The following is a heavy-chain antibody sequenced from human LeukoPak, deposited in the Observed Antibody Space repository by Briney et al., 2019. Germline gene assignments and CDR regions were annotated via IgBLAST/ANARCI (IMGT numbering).Heavy chain of an antibody. CDR1: GFIFSNYW. CDR3: AAYYYGSGSLSRFDY. Sequence: GGSLRLSCATSGFIFSNYWMSWVRQAPGKGLEWVANIKQDGSEKYYVDSVKGRFTISRDNAKNSLYLQMNSLRAEDTAVYYCAAYYYGSGSLSRFDYWGQGTLVTVSS. CDR2: IKQDGSEK. V-gene: IGHV3-7*01. D-gene: IGHD3-10*01. J-gene: IGHJ4*02.